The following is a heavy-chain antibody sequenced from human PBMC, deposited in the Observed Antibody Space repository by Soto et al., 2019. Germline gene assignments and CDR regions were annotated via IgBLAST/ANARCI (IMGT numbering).Heavy chain of an antibody. J-gene: IGHJ4*02. D-gene: IGHD3-22*01. CDR2: IKSKTDGGTT. CDR3: TYYDSSGYSPCRG. Sequence: KTGGSLRLSCAASGFTFSNAWMSWVRQAPGKGLEWVGRIKSKTDGGTTDYAAPVKGRFTISRDDSKNTLYLQMNSLKTEDTAVYYCTYYDSSGYSPCRGWGQGTLVTVSS. CDR1: GFTFSNAW. V-gene: IGHV3-15*01.